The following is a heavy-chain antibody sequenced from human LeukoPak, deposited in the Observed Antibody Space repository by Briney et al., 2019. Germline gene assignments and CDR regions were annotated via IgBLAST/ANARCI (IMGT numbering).Heavy chain of an antibody. CDR1: GYTFTSYA. V-gene: IGHV1-3*01. CDR3: ARDRAYYDFWSGYGEAFDI. J-gene: IGHJ3*02. D-gene: IGHD3-3*01. CDR2: INAGNGNT. Sequence: GASVKVSCKASGYTFTSYAMHWVRQAPGQRLEWMGWINAGNGNTKYSQKFQGRVTITRDTSASTAYMELSSLRSEDTAVYYCARDRAYYDFWSGYGEAFDIWGQGTMVTVSS.